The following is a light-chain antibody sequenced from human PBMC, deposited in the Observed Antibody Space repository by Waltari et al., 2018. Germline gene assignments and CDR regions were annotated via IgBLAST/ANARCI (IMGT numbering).Light chain of an antibody. V-gene: IGKV3-20*01. CDR3: QQSDASPGWT. J-gene: IGKJ1*01. CDR2: GAS. Sequence: EMVLTQSPGTLSLSPGERATLSCRARQTVSSNYLAWSQQKPGQAPRLLIYGASTRATGIRDRFSGSGSGTDFTLTISRLEPEDFAVYYCQQSDASPGWTFGQGTKVEIK. CDR1: QTVSSNY.